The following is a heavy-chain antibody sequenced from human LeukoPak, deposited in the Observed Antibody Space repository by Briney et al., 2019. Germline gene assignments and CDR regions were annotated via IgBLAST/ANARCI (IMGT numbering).Heavy chain of an antibody. Sequence: GSSLRLSCKASGLTLSSRVMHWVRQAPGEGLEWVALISHVESHDKQYGDSMKGRFTVSRDNSKNTVFLQMDSLRTADSALYFCAAEGDSSGHAGAFDIWGQGTMVTVSS. D-gene: IGHD3-22*01. J-gene: IGHJ3*02. CDR2: ISHVESHDK. CDR1: GLTLSSRV. V-gene: IGHV3-30-3*01. CDR3: AAEGDSSGHAGAFDI.